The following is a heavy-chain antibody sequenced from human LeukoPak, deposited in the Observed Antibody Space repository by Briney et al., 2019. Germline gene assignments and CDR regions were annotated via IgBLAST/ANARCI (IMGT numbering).Heavy chain of an antibody. CDR1: GGSISSSSYY. D-gene: IGHD1-26*01. Sequence: SETLSLTCTVSGGSISSSSYYWGWIRQPPGKGLEWIGSIYYSGSTYYNPSLKSRVTISVDTSKNQFSVKLSSVTAADTARYYCATRVAGAMNWGQGTLVTVSS. CDR2: IYYSGST. CDR3: ATRVAGAMN. J-gene: IGHJ4*02. V-gene: IGHV4-39*07.